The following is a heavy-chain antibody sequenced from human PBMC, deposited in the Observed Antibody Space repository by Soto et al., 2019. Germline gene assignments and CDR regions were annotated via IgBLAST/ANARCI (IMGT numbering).Heavy chain of an antibody. J-gene: IGHJ6*02. D-gene: IGHD6-13*01. Sequence: SETLSLTCTVSGDSISSYYWSWIRQPPGKGLERIGYIYYSGSTNYNPSLKSRVTISVDTSKNQFSLNLSSVTAADTAVYYCASSNIAAAGFYYYGMDVWGRGTTVTVS. CDR2: IYYSGST. V-gene: IGHV4-59*01. CDR3: ASSNIAAAGFYYYGMDV. CDR1: GDSISSYY.